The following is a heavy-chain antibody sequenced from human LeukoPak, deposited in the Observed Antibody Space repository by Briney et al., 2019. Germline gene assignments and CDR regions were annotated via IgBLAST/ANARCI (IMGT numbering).Heavy chain of an antibody. J-gene: IGHJ4*02. D-gene: IGHD2-8*01. Sequence: GGSLRLSCAASGFIVRNYYLSWVRQAPGKGLEWVSVIYSGGSTYYADSVKGRFTISRDNSKNTLYLQMNSLRAEDTAVYYCAKDGVPSRYFGRNYFDYWGQGTLVTVSS. CDR1: GFIVRNYY. CDR3: AKDGVPSRYFGRNYFDY. CDR2: IYSGGST. V-gene: IGHV3-53*05.